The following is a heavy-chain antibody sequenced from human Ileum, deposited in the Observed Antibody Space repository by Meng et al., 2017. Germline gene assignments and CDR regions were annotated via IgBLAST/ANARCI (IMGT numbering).Heavy chain of an antibody. Sequence: QRHLQEAGPGPGPPSESLPLTCAVSGASISSGHWWSWVRQPPGKGLEWIGEMYPSGTTNYNPSLKSRVTISMDTSKNQLSLKLSSVTAADTAVYYCARHIAVSGTRGFDSWGQGTLVTVSS. D-gene: IGHD6-19*01. CDR1: GASISSGHW. J-gene: IGHJ4*02. V-gene: IGHV4-4*02. CDR2: MYPSGTT. CDR3: ARHIAVSGTRGFDS.